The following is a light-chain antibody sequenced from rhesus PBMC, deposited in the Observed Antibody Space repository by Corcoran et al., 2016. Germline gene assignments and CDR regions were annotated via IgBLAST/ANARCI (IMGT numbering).Light chain of an antibody. CDR2: GAS. CDR3: QETSNLFT. J-gene: IGKJ3*01. V-gene: IGKV3-31*02. Sequence: EIVMTQSPATLSLSPGETATISCRTSPSVSSYLAWYQQKPGQAPRLLIYGASSRATGIPDRFSGSGSGTDFTLTISSLEPEDFAVYYCQETSNLFTFGPGTKLDIK. CDR1: PSVSSY.